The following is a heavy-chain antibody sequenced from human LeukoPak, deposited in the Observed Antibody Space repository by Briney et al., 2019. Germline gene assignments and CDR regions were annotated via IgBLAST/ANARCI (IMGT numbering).Heavy chain of an antibody. J-gene: IGHJ6*03. Sequence: SVKVSCKASGGTFDRYAISWVRQAPGQGLEWMGGIAPIFRTPNYAQNFQGRVTINTDESTSTAYMELSSLRSDDTAVYYCASHFRSNHYYFYYMDVWGTGTTVTVSS. D-gene: IGHD3-16*02. V-gene: IGHV1-69*05. CDR2: IAPIFRTP. CDR3: ASHFRSNHYYFYYMDV. CDR1: GGTFDRYA.